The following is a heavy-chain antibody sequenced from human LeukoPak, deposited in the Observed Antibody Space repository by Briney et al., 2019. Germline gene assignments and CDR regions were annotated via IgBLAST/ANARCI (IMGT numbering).Heavy chain of an antibody. CDR3: AKGPSTISPLED. Sequence: GGSLRLSCAASGFTFSSYAMSWVRQAPGKGLEWVSAIGTSGGGTYYADSVNGRCTISRDNSKNSLYLQMNSLRAEDTAVYYCAKGPSTISPLEDWGQGALVTVSS. D-gene: IGHD5-24*01. J-gene: IGHJ4*02. V-gene: IGHV3-23*01. CDR1: GFTFSSYA. CDR2: IGTSGGGT.